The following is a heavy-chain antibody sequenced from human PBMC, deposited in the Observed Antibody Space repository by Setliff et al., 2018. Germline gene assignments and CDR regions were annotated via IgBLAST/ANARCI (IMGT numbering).Heavy chain of an antibody. Sequence: GGSLRLSCAASGLTFSRYWMSWVRQAPGKGLEWVSAISGSGGSTYYADSVKGRFTISRDNSKNTLYLQMNSLRAEDTAVYYCAKGRRISYSSGWLNWFDPWGQGTLVTVSS. D-gene: IGHD6-19*01. V-gene: IGHV3-23*01. CDR3: AKGRRISYSSGWLNWFDP. CDR1: GLTFSRYW. CDR2: ISGSGGST. J-gene: IGHJ5*02.